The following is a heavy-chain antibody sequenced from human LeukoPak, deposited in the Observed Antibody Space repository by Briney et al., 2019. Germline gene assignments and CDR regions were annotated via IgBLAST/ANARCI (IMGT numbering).Heavy chain of an antibody. J-gene: IGHJ4*02. CDR2: IYYSGIT. D-gene: IGHD6-13*01. V-gene: IGHV4-39*07. CDR1: GGSISSSSYY. Sequence: SETLSLTCTVSGGSISSSSYYWGWIRQPPGKGLEWIGSIYYSGITYYNPSLKSRVTISLDTSKNQFSLRLSSATAADTAIYYCASERVSSSLPLPLDHWGQGTLVTVSS. CDR3: ASERVSSSLPLPLDH.